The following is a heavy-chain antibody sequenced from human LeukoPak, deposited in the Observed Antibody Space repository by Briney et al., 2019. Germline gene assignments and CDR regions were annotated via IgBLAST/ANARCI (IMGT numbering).Heavy chain of an antibody. Sequence: PETLSLTCAVYGGSFSGYYWGWIRQPPGKGLEWIGSIYYSGSTYYNPSLKSRVTISVDTSKNQFSLKLSSVTAADTAVYYCARHRTYCSGGSCYFPPFDYWGQGTLVTVSS. D-gene: IGHD2-15*01. V-gene: IGHV4-39*01. J-gene: IGHJ4*02. CDR3: ARHRTYCSGGSCYFPPFDY. CDR2: IYYSGST. CDR1: GGSFSGYY.